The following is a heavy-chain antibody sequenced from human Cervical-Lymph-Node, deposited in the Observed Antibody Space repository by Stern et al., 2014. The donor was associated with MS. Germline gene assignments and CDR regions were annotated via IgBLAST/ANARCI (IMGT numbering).Heavy chain of an antibody. CDR2: IIPIFGTP. J-gene: IGHJ6*02. D-gene: IGHD4-17*01. CDR3: ATPSTVTVGGMDV. Sequence: DQLVESGAEVKKPGSSVKVSCKASGGTFSSQAINWVRQAPGQGLEWVGGIIPIFGTPNYAQKVQDRVTITADESMSTAYMDLSSLRSEDTAVYYCATPSTVTVGGMDVWGQGTTVTVSS. V-gene: IGHV1-69*01. CDR1: GGTFSSQA.